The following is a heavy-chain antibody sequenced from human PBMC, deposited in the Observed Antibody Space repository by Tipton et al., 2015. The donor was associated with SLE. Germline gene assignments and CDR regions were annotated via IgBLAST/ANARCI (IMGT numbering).Heavy chain of an antibody. CDR2: VHHSGST. V-gene: IGHV4-38-2*01. Sequence: LRLSCAVSGFYVSDGFYWGWIRQSPGMGLEWIGSVHHSGSTDYNPSLKSRVIMSVDTSKNQFSLNLISVTAADTAVYYCARLPRSGGWYEDYWGQGILVTVSS. CDR1: GFYVSDGFY. CDR3: ARLPRSGGWYEDY. D-gene: IGHD6-19*01. J-gene: IGHJ4*02.